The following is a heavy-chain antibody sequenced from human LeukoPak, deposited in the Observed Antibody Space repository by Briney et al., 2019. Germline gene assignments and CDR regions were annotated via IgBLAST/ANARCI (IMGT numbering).Heavy chain of an antibody. Sequence: ASVKVSCKASGGTFSSYAISWVRQAPGQGLEWMGWINPNSGGTNYAQKFQGWVTMTRDTSISTAYMELSRLRSDDTAVYYCARDDGSGSFDYWGQGTLVTVSS. V-gene: IGHV1-2*04. D-gene: IGHD3-10*01. CDR3: ARDDGSGSFDY. CDR1: GGTFSSYA. J-gene: IGHJ4*02. CDR2: INPNSGGT.